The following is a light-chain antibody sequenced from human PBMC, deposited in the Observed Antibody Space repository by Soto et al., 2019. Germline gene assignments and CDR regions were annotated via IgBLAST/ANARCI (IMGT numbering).Light chain of an antibody. J-gene: IGLJ2*01. CDR3: SSYTSGSTLV. CDR2: EVS. Sequence: QSVLTQPASVSGSPGQSITISCTGTSSDVGGYNYVSWYQQHPGKAPKLMIYEVSNRPSGVSNRFSGSKSGNTASMTFSGLQAEDEADYYCSSYTSGSTLVFGGGTKLTVL. CDR1: SSDVGGYNY. V-gene: IGLV2-14*01.